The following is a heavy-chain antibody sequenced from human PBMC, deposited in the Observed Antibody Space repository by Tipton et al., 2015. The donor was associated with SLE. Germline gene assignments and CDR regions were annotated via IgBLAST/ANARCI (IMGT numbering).Heavy chain of an antibody. CDR3: AREMLLYSSSWQGFDY. D-gene: IGHD6-13*01. V-gene: IGHV3-33*08. Sequence: SLRLSCAASGFTFSSYAMNWVRQAPGKGLEWVAVIWYDGSNKYYADSVKGRFTISRDNSKNTLYLQMNSLRAEDTAVYYCAREMLLYSSSWQGFDYWGQGTLVTVSS. CDR2: IWYDGSNK. J-gene: IGHJ4*02. CDR1: GFTFSSYA.